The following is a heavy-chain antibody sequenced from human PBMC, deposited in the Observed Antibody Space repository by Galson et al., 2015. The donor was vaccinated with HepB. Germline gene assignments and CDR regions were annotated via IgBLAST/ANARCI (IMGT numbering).Heavy chain of an antibody. CDR3: ARSLAAAGPFDY. CDR1: GGTFSSYT. CDR2: IIPVLGIA. J-gene: IGHJ4*02. V-gene: IGHV1-69*02. Sequence: SVKVSCKASGGTFSSYTISWVRQAPGQGLEWMGRIIPVLGIANYAQKFQGRVTITADKSTSTAYMELSSLRSEDTAVYYCARSLAAAGPFDYWGQGTLVTVSS. D-gene: IGHD6-13*01.